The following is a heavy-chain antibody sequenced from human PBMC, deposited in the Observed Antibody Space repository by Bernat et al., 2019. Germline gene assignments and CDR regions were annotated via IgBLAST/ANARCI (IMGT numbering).Heavy chain of an antibody. V-gene: IGHV3-33*01. CDR3: AIAAAGSPPDL. CDR1: GFTFSSYG. CDR2: IWYDGSNK. J-gene: IGHJ5*02. D-gene: IGHD6-13*01. Sequence: QVQLVESGGGVVQPGRSLRLSCAASGFTFSSYGMHSVRQAPGKGLEWVAVIWYDGSNKYYADSVKGRFTISRDNSKNTLYLQMNSLRAEDTAVYYWAIAAAGSPPDLWGQGTLVTVSS.